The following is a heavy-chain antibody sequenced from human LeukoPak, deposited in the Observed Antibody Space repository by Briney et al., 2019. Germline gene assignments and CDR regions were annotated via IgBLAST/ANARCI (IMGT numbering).Heavy chain of an antibody. CDR3: ARSYSRVGFDF. CDR1: GFTFSRYW. J-gene: IGHJ4*02. Sequence: PEGSLRLSCAASGFTFSRYWMHWVRQAPGKGLVWVSRINSDGSSTSYADSVKGRFTISRDNAKNSLFLQMNSLRAEDTAVYYCARSYSRVGFDFWGQGTLVTVSS. V-gene: IGHV3-74*01. D-gene: IGHD6-13*01. CDR2: INSDGSST.